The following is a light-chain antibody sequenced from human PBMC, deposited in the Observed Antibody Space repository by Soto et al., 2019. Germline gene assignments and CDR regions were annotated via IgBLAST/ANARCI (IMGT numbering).Light chain of an antibody. V-gene: IGKV1-5*03. CDR2: KAS. J-gene: IGKJ1*01. CDR1: QSISGY. CDR3: QQYHTYPTWT. Sequence: DIQMTQSPSTLSASVGDRVAITCRASQSISGYLAWYQQKPGKAPNLLIYKASTLQSGVPSRFSASGSETEFTLTISRLQPDDFATYYCQQYHTYPTWTFGQGTKVEIK.